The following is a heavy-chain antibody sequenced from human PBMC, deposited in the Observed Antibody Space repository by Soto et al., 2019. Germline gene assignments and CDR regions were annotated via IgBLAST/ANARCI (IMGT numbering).Heavy chain of an antibody. CDR2: IYYSGST. CDR1: GGSISSSSYY. Sequence: QLQLQESGPGLVKPSETLSLTCTVSGGSISSSSYYWGWIRQPPGKGLEWIGSIYYSGSTYYNPSLKSRVTISVDTSKNQFSLKLSSVTAADTAVYYCARSYRYTEFDYWGQGTLVTDSS. CDR3: ARSYRYTEFDY. V-gene: IGHV4-39*01. J-gene: IGHJ4*02. D-gene: IGHD3-16*02.